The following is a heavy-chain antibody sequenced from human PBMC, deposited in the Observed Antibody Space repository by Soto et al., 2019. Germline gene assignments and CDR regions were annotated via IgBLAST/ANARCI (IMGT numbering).Heavy chain of an antibody. J-gene: IGHJ4*02. D-gene: IGHD3-10*01. CDR3: AHTFGSGSYMPY. CDR2: IHRSVGA. CDR1: GASINNNDW. V-gene: IGHV4-4*02. Sequence: QVQLQESGPRLVKPSGTLSLTCAVSGASINNNDWWSWVRQPPGKGLEWIGEIHRSVGANYNPSLPSRVTMSLDTFNNQFALRLTSLTAADTAVYYCAHTFGSGSYMPYWGQGTLVTVSS.